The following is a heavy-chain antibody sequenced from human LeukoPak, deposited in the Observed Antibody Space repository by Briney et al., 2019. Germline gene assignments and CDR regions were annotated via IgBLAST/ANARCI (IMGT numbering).Heavy chain of an antibody. Sequence: ASVKVSCKASGYTFTSYGISWVRQAPGQGLEWMGWFSAYNGNTNYAQKLQGRVTMTTDTSTSTAYMELRSLRSDDTAVYYCAREYYTYYYDSSGYYYGFDYWGQGTLVTVSS. D-gene: IGHD3-22*01. V-gene: IGHV1-18*01. CDR2: FSAYNGNT. CDR1: GYTFTSYG. CDR3: AREYYTYYYDSSGYYYGFDY. J-gene: IGHJ4*02.